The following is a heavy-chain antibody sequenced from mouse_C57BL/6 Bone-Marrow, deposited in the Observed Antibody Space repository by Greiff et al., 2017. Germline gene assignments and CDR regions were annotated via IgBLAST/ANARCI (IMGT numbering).Heavy chain of an antibody. Sequence: VQLQQPGAELVMPGASVKLSCKASGYTFTSYWMHWVKQRPGQGLEWIGEIDPSDSYTNYNQKFKGKSTLTVDKSSSTAYMQLSSLTSEDSAVYYGARESYDGYYAMDYWGQGTSVTVSS. CDR2: IDPSDSYT. CDR3: ARESYDGYYAMDY. CDR1: GYTFTSYW. D-gene: IGHD2-3*01. V-gene: IGHV1-69*01. J-gene: IGHJ4*01.